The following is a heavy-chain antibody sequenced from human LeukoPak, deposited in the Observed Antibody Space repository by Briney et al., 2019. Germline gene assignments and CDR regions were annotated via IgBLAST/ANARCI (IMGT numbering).Heavy chain of an antibody. J-gene: IGHJ6*02. Sequence: GGSLRLSCAASGFSFSTYWMHWVRQAPGKGLVWVSRINSDGSSSGYADSVKGRFTISRDNAKNTLCLQMNSLRAEDTALYYCGRGYNGVDVWGQGTTVTVSS. V-gene: IGHV3-74*01. CDR2: INSDGSSS. CDR3: GRGYNGVDV. CDR1: GFSFSTYW.